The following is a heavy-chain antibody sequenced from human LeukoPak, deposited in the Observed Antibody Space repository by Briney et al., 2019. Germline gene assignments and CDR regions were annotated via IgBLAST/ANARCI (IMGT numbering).Heavy chain of an antibody. V-gene: IGHV4-34*01. CDR3: ARAKRIPIIAAAGFTAPQFDY. D-gene: IGHD6-13*01. CDR2: INHSGST. Sequence: SETLSLTCAVYGGSFSGYYWSWIRQPPGKGLEWIGEINHSGSTNYNPSLKSRVTISVDTSKNQFSLKLSSVTAADTAVYHCARAKRIPIIAAAGFTAPQFDYWGQGTLVTVSS. CDR1: GGSFSGYY. J-gene: IGHJ4*02.